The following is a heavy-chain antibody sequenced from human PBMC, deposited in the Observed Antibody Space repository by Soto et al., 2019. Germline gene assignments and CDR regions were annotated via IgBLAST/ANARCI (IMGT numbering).Heavy chain of an antibody. CDR3: ARHGYNYGGGYFDY. D-gene: IGHD5-18*01. V-gene: IGHV3-66*04. Sequence: EVQLVESGGGLVQPGGSLRLSCAASGVTVSSNYMSWVRQAPGKGLEWVSVIYSGGSTYYADSVKGRFTISRDNSTITLYPQMNSLGAEETAVYYCARHGYNYGGGYFDYWGQGTLVTVSS. CDR2: IYSGGST. J-gene: IGHJ4*02. CDR1: GVTVSSNY.